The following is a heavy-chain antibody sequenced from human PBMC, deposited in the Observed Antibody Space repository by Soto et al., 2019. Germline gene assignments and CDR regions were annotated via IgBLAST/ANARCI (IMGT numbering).Heavy chain of an antibody. CDR1: GFTFSSYE. V-gene: IGHV3-48*03. D-gene: IGHD3-22*01. CDR2: ISSSGSTI. J-gene: IGHJ4*02. CDR3: ARAPTYYYDSSGYSPFDY. Sequence: PGGSLRLSCAASGFTFSSYEMNWVRQAPGKGLEWVSYISSSGSTIYYADSVKGRFTISRDNAKNSLYLQMNSLRAEDTAVYYCARAPTYYYDSSGYSPFDYWGQGTLVTVSS.